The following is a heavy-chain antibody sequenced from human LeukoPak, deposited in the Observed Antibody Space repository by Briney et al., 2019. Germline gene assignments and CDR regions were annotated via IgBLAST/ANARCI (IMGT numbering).Heavy chain of an antibody. V-gene: IGHV3-23*05. J-gene: IGHJ4*02. CDR1: GFTFSSYA. CDR3: AKSMSTVTISPF. Sequence: PGGSLRLSCAASGFTFSSYAMSWVRQAPGKGLEWVSTIGSTGSNTYYTDSVKGRFTISRDNSKNTLYLQINGLRADDAAVYYCAKSMSTVTISPFWGQGTLVTVSS. D-gene: IGHD4-17*01. CDR2: IGSTGSNT.